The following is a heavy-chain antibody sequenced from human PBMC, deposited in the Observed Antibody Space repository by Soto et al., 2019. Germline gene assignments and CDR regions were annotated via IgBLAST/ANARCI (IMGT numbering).Heavy chain of an antibody. CDR3: ARLRIATNNYKWFDP. CDR1: GAALNSGNYY. D-gene: IGHD2-21*01. CDR2: IYVTGAV. V-gene: IGHV4-31*03. J-gene: IGHJ5*02. Sequence: SETLSLTCSVSGAALNSGNYYWSWIRQVPGKGLVWIGHIYVTGAVDYNPSLRDRITISQDTSERQFSLNLRLVTAADTAVYYCARLRIATNNYKWFDPWGQGTLVTVS.